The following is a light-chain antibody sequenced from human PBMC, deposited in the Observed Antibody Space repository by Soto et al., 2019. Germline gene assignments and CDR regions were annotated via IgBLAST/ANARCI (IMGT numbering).Light chain of an antibody. CDR2: AAS. Sequence: IQLTQSPSSLAASVGYRLTITCLASQGINNYLAWYQQKPGKVPKLLIYAASTLQSGVPSRFSGSGSGTDFTLTISSLQPEDFATYYCQQFNSYPHAFGGATKVDI. V-gene: IGKV1-9*01. CDR1: QGINNY. J-gene: IGKJ4*01. CDR3: QQFNSYPHA.